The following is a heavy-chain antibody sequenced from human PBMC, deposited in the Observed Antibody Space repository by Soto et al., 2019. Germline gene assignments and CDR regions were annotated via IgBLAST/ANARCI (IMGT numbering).Heavy chain of an antibody. Sequence: PGGSLRLSCAASGFTFSSYSMNWVRQAPGKGLEWVSSISSSSSYIYYADSVKGRFTISRDNAKNSLYLQMNSLRAEDTAVYYCARAKYYYGSSGYYDHPDAFDIWGQGTMVTVSS. V-gene: IGHV3-21*01. D-gene: IGHD3-22*01. J-gene: IGHJ3*02. CDR1: GFTFSSYS. CDR2: ISSSSSYI. CDR3: ARAKYYYGSSGYYDHPDAFDI.